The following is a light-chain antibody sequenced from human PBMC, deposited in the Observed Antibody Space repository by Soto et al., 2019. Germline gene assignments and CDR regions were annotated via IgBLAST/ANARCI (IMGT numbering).Light chain of an antibody. V-gene: IGKV1-5*01. J-gene: IGKJ5*01. Sequence: DIQMTQSPSPLSASVGDRVTITCRASQTIRTRLAWYQQKPGKAPKLLIYDASTLDSGVPSRFSGSGSETDFTLTISSLQPEDFATYFCQQSYTTPITFGQGTRL. CDR3: QQSYTTPIT. CDR1: QTIRTR. CDR2: DAS.